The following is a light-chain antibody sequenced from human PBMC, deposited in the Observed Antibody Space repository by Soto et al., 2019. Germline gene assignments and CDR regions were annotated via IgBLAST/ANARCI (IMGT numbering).Light chain of an antibody. V-gene: IGKV1-5*01. CDR3: QHYGGMWT. CDR1: QYITNR. Sequence: DIQMTQSPSTLSASVGDRVTITCRASQYITNRLAWYQQKPGKAPKVLIFDASNLESGVPSRFSGSGYGTEFILTISSLQPDDLATYWCQHYGGMWTFGQGTKVEMK. J-gene: IGKJ1*01. CDR2: DAS.